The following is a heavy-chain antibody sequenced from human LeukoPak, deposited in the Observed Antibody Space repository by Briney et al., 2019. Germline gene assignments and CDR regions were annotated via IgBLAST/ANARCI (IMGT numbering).Heavy chain of an antibody. Sequence: PGGSLRLSCAASGFTFSSYAMSWVRQAPGKGLEWVSAISGSGGGTYYADSVKGRFTISRDNSKNTLYLQMNSLRAEDTAVYYCAKEYCSGGSCYEEAFDYWGQGTLVTVSS. D-gene: IGHD2-15*01. CDR3: AKEYCSGGSCYEEAFDY. V-gene: IGHV3-23*01. CDR1: GFTFSSYA. J-gene: IGHJ4*02. CDR2: ISGSGGGT.